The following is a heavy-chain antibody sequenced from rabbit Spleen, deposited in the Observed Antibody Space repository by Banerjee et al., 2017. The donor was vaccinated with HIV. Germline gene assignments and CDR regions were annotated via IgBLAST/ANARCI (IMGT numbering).Heavy chain of an antibody. V-gene: IGHV1S45*01. CDR1: GFSFSDRDV. J-gene: IGHJ6*01. D-gene: IGHD8-1*01. CDR3: ARDTGSSFSSYGMDL. Sequence: QEQLEESGGGLVNPEGSLTLTCKASGFSFSDRDVMCWVRQAPGKGLEGIGCINTATGKAVYASWAKGRFTISKTSSTTVTLQMTSLTVADTATYFCARDTGSSFSSYGMDLWGQGTLVTVS. CDR2: INTATGKA.